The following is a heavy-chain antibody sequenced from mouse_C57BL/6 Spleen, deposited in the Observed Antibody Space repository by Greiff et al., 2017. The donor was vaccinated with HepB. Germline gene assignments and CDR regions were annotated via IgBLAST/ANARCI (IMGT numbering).Heavy chain of an antibody. Sequence: EVKLVESGGGLVKPGGSLKLSCAASGFTFSSYAMSWVRQTPEKRLEWVATISDGGSYTYYPDNVKGRFTISRDNAKNNLYLQMSHLKSEDTAMYYCARVWGGGYSFDYWGEGTPLTVSS. J-gene: IGHJ2*01. CDR2: ISDGGSYT. CDR1: GFTFSSYA. CDR3: ARVWGGGYSFDY. D-gene: IGHD1-1*02. V-gene: IGHV5-4*03.